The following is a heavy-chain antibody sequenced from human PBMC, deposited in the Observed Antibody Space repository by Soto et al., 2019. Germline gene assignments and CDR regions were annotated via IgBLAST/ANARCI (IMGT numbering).Heavy chain of an antibody. V-gene: IGHV4-30-4*01. CDR3: ARVGYDILTGYYSDAFDI. J-gene: IGHJ3*02. D-gene: IGHD3-9*01. CDR2: IYYSGST. Sequence: PSETLSLTCTVSGGSISSGDYYWSWIRQPPGKGLEWIGYIYYSGSTYYNPSLKSRVTISVDTSKNQFSLKLSSVTAADTAVYYCARVGYDILTGYYSDAFDIWGQGTMVT. CDR1: GGSISSGDYY.